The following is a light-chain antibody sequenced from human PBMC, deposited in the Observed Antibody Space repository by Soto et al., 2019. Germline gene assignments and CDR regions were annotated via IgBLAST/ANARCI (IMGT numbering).Light chain of an antibody. CDR1: QSVSSN. V-gene: IGKV3-15*01. Sequence: EIVMTQSPATLSVSPGERATLSSRASQSVSSNLAWYQQKPGQAPRLLIYGVTTRATGIPARFSGSGSGTEFTLTISSLQSEDFAVYYCQQYNNWLRTFGQGTKVDIK. J-gene: IGKJ1*01. CDR2: GVT. CDR3: QQYNNWLRT.